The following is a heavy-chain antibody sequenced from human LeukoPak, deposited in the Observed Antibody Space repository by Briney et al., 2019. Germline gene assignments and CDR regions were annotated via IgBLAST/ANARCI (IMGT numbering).Heavy chain of an antibody. CDR2: IYYSGST. CDR3: ARVQIMNVHIAARREIDY. CDR1: GVSISSYY. D-gene: IGHD6-6*01. Sequence: PSETLSLTCTVSGVSISSYYWSWIRQPAGKGLEWIGSIYYSGSTYYNPSLKSRVTISVDTSKNQFSLKLSSVTAADTAVYYCARVQIMNVHIAARREIDYWGQGTLVTVSS. V-gene: IGHV4-4*07. J-gene: IGHJ4*02.